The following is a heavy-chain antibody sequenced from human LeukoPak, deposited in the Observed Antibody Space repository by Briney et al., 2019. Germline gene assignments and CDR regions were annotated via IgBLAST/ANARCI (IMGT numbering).Heavy chain of an antibody. D-gene: IGHD1-26*01. J-gene: IGHJ4*02. V-gene: IGHV3-66*01. CDR1: GFTVSSNY. CDR2: IYSGGST. Sequence: GGSLRLSCAASGFTVSSNYMSWVRQAPGKGLEWVSVIYSGGSTYYADSVKGRFTISRDNSKNTLYLQMNSLRAEDTAVYYCARDVPVGASYFDYWGQGTLVTVSS. CDR3: ARDVPVGASYFDY.